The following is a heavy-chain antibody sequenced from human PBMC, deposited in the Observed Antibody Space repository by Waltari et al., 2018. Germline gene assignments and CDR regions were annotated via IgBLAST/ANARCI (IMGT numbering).Heavy chain of an antibody. CDR3: ARELRGGYSYGYDY. D-gene: IGHD5-18*01. J-gene: IGHJ4*02. CDR2: ISSSGSTI. V-gene: IGHV3-48*03. Sequence: EVQLVESGGGLVQPGGSLRLSCAASGFNFRSYEMNWVRRAPGKGLEWVSYISSSGSTIYYADSVKGRFTISRDNAKNSLYLQMNSLRAEDTAVYYCARELRGGYSYGYDYWGQGTLVTVSS. CDR1: GFNFRSYE.